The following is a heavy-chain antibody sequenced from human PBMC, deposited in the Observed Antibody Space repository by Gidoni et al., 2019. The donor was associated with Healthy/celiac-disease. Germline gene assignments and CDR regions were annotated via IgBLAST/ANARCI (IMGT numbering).Heavy chain of an antibody. CDR2: IRSKANSYAT. CDR1: GFTFSGSA. Sequence: EVQLVESGGGLVQPGGSLKLSCAASGFTFSGSAMHWVRQASGKGLEWVGRIRSKANSYATAYAASVKGRFTISRDDSKNTAYLQMNSLKTEDTAVYYCTRHEGPDDILTEGDWFDPWGQGTLVTVSS. V-gene: IGHV3-73*02. CDR3: TRHEGPDDILTEGDWFDP. J-gene: IGHJ5*02. D-gene: IGHD3-9*01.